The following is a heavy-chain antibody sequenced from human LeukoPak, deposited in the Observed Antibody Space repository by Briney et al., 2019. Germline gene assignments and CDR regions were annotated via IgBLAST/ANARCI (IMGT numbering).Heavy chain of an antibody. CDR1: GFTFSSSG. CDR2: IRYDGGIK. V-gene: IGHV3-30*02. CDR3: TKPASGSARERFEY. J-gene: IGHJ4*02. Sequence: GGSLRLSCAATGFTFSSSGMHWVRQAPGKGLERVAYIRYDGGIKHHADSVKGRFTVSRDNSKSTLYLQMNSLRPEDTAVYYCTKPASGSARERFEYWGQGTLVTVSS. D-gene: IGHD1-26*01.